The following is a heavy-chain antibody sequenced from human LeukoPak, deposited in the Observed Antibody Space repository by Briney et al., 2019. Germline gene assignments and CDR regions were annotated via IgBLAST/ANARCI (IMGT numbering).Heavy chain of an antibody. CDR3: ATSHGWSPDH. J-gene: IGHJ4*02. D-gene: IGHD6-19*01. Sequence: GGSLRLSCAASGFTFDDYFMHGGRQAPGKGLQWVSFISGDGGTTHYRDSVRGRFTISIDNSKNSLYLQLKSLRTDDTALYFCATSHGWSPDHWGQGTLVTVSS. CDR1: GFTFDDYF. CDR2: ISGDGGTT. V-gene: IGHV3-43*02.